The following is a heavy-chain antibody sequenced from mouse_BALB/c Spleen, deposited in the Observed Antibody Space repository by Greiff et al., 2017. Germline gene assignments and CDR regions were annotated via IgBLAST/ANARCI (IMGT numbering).Heavy chain of an antibody. CDR3: ARRAGGSRGYFDV. J-gene: IGHJ1*01. D-gene: IGHD4-1*01. Sequence: QVTLKESGPGILQPSQTLSLTCSFSGFSLSTSGMGVSWIRQPSGKGLEWLAHIYWDDDKRYNPSLKSRLTISKDTSRNQVFLKITSVDTADTATYYCARRAGGSRGYFDVWGAGTTVTVSS. V-gene: IGHV8-12*01. CDR1: GFSLSTSGMG. CDR2: IYWDDDK.